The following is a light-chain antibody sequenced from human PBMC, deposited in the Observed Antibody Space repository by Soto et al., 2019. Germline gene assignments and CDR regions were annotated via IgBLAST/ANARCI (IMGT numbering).Light chain of an antibody. CDR1: SSDVATYNL. Sequence: QSALTQPASVSGSPGQSITISCTGTSSDVATYNLVSGYQQRPGTAPQLIICEVTKRPSGVSTRFSGSQSGNTASLTISGLQADDEADYYCCSRVFGGGTKLTVL. J-gene: IGLJ3*02. V-gene: IGLV2-23*02. CDR3: CSRV. CDR2: EVT.